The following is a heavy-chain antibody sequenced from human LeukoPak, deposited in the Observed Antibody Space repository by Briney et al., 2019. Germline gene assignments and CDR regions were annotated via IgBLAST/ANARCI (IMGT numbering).Heavy chain of an antibody. J-gene: IGHJ4*02. CDR1: GYTFTSYG. V-gene: IGHV1-18*01. CDR2: INADNGNT. Sequence: ASVKVSCKASGYTFTSYGISWVRQAPGQGLEWMGWINADNGNTKYSQKFQGRVTITRDTSANTAYMELSNLRSEDTAVYYCALYSSSSEAFDYWGQGTLVTVSS. D-gene: IGHD6-6*01. CDR3: ALYSSSSEAFDY.